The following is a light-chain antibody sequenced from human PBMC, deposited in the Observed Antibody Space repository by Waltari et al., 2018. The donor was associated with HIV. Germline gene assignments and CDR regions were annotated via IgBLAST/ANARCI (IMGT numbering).Light chain of an antibody. J-gene: IGLJ3*02. Sequence: DVLTQPPSVSVAPGETAKITCAGDDIGNKRVHWYQNKPGRAPLLLIYDDNFRPSGISDRFSGDNWHGSVALFVRRVEVGDEADYYGQVCQPSTDYRVVFGGGTKLTVL. V-gene: IGLV3-21*02. CDR1: DIGNKR. CDR2: DDN. CDR3: QVCQPSTDYRVV.